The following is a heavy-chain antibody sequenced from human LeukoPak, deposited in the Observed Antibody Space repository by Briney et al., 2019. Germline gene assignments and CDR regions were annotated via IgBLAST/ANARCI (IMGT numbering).Heavy chain of an antibody. Sequence: PSETLSLTYAVYGGSFSGYYWSWVRQPPGKGLEWIGEINHSGSTNYNPSLKSRVTISVDTSKNQVSLELSSVTAAGTAVYYCARGRGDGVRGGISYWGQGTLVTVSS. J-gene: IGHJ4*02. CDR2: INHSGST. CDR1: GGSFSGYY. CDR3: ARGRGDGVRGGISY. D-gene: IGHD3-10*01. V-gene: IGHV4-34*01.